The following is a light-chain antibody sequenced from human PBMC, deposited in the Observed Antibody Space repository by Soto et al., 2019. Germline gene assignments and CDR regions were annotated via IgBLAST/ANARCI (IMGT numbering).Light chain of an antibody. CDR3: GTWDSSLIAGV. Sequence: QSVLTQPPSVSAAPGQKVTISCSGSNPNIGNNYVSWYRQAPGTAPQLLIYENSKRLSGVPDRISGSKSGTSATLAITGLQTGDEADYYCGTWDSSLIAGVFGGGTKVTVL. CDR1: NPNIGNNY. CDR2: ENS. V-gene: IGLV1-51*01. J-gene: IGLJ3*02.